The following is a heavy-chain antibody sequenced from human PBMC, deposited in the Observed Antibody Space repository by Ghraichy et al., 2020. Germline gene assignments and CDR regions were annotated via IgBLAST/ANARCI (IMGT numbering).Heavy chain of an antibody. CDR3: AWPSDRLYLS. J-gene: IGHJ5*02. CDR2: INEDGSAK. V-gene: IGHV3-7*01. CDR1: GFTFRSHY. D-gene: IGHD6-6*01. Sequence: GGSLRLSCAASGFTFRSHYMSWVRQAPGKGLEWVANINEDGSAKYYVDSVKGRFTLSRDNAQNSLYLQMNSLRADDTAVYYWAWPSDRLYLSWGQGTLVTVSS.